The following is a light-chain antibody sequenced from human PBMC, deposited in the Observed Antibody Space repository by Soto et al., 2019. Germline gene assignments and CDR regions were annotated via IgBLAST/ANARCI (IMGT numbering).Light chain of an antibody. CDR1: QSISRW. CDR2: DVS. CDR3: QQYYSFWPM. Sequence: EIDMTQSPSTLSVSVLGIVSISCMGRQSISRWLAWYHQKPVKAPNILIYDVSTLESGVTSSFSGSGSGTEFTLTISSLQPHDFATVYCQQYYSFWPMFGQGTKVDIK. J-gene: IGKJ1*01. V-gene: IGKV1-5*01.